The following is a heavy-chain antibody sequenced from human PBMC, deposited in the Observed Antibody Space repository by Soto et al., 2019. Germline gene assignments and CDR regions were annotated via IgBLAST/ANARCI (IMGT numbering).Heavy chain of an antibody. V-gene: IGHV1-69*05. CDR2: IIPIFGTA. Sequence: GASLNVSSKASRGAFGSYARSWVRQAPGQGLEWMGGIIPIFGTANYAQKFQGRVTITRDTSASTAYMELSSLRSEDTAVYYCAREGPVGSGYYYWPDYWGQGTLVTVSS. CDR3: AREGPVGSGYYYWPDY. CDR1: RGAFGSYA. J-gene: IGHJ4*02. D-gene: IGHD3-22*01.